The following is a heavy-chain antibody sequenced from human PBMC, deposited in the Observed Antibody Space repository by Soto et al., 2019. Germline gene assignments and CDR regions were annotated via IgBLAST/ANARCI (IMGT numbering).Heavy chain of an antibody. CDR3: ARGITIFGVVISNWFDP. Sequence: PSETLSLTCAVYGGSFSGNCWTWIRQPPGKGLEWIAEINHSGSSNYNPSLRSRVTISIDTAKNQFSLRLNSVTAADTAVYYCARGITIFGVVISNWFDPWGQGTLVTVSS. V-gene: IGHV4-34*01. D-gene: IGHD3-3*01. CDR2: INHSGSS. CDR1: GGSFSGNC. J-gene: IGHJ5*02.